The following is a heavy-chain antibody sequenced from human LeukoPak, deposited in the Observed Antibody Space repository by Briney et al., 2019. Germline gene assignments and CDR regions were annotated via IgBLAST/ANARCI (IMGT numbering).Heavy chain of an antibody. CDR1: GFTFSNYA. CDR3: ARAVAVAGEDY. V-gene: IGHV3-30*04. CDR2: ISHDGSDK. D-gene: IGHD6-19*01. J-gene: IGHJ4*02. Sequence: GGSLRLSCAASGFTFSNYAMHWVRQAPGKGLVWVAVISHDGSDKYYADSVKGRFSISRDNSKNKVYLQMNSLRAEDTAVYYCARAVAVAGEDYWGQGTLVTVSS.